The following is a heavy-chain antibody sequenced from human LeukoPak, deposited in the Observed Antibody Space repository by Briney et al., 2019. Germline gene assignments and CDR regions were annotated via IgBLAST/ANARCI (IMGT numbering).Heavy chain of an antibody. Sequence: GGSLRLSCAASGFTFRNYVIHWVRQAPGKGLEWVAVTSSDLNVKLYADSVKGRFTISRDNSRSTLYLQMNSLRPEDTAIYYCAREGYYGSGSPPSLYFDHWGQGTLVTVSS. CDR2: TSSDLNVK. V-gene: IGHV3-30-3*01. J-gene: IGHJ4*02. CDR3: AREGYYGSGSPPSLYFDH. CDR1: GFTFRNYV. D-gene: IGHD3-10*01.